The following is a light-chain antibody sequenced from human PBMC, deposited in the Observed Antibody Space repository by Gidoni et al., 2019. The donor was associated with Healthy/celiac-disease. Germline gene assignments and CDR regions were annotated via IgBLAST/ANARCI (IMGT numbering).Light chain of an antibody. CDR2: DAS. J-gene: IGKJ4*01. CDR1: QSVSSY. CDR3: QQRSNWLT. Sequence: IVLTQFPATLSLSPGERATLSSRASQSVSSYLAWYQQKPGQAPRLLIYDASNRATGIPARFSGSGSGTDFTLTISSLEPEDFAVYYCQQRSNWLTFGGGTKVEIK. V-gene: IGKV3-11*01.